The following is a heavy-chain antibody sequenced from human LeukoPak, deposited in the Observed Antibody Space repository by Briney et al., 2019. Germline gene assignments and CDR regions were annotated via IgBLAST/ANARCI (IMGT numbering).Heavy chain of an antibody. Sequence: PGRSLRLSCAASGFTFSSYAMHWVRQAPGKGLEWVALISYDGSNKYYADSVKGRFTISRDNSKNTLYLQMNSLRAEDTAVYYCAKSQNSYSSSWLREEYFQHWGQGTLVTVSS. CDR2: ISYDGSNK. CDR3: AKSQNSYSSSWLREEYFQH. V-gene: IGHV3-30*07. D-gene: IGHD6-13*01. CDR1: GFTFSSYA. J-gene: IGHJ1*01.